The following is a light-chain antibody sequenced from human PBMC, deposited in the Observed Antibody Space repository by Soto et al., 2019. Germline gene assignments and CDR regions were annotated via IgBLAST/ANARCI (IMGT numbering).Light chain of an antibody. CDR1: SSDVGGYNY. CDR2: DVS. Sequence: QSVLTQPASVSGFPGQSITISCTGTSSDVGGYNYVSWYQQHPGKAPKLMIYDVSNRPSGVSNRFSGSKSGNTASLTISGLQAEDEADYYCSSYTSSTHVFGTGTKLTVL. V-gene: IGLV2-14*01. CDR3: SSYTSSTHV. J-gene: IGLJ1*01.